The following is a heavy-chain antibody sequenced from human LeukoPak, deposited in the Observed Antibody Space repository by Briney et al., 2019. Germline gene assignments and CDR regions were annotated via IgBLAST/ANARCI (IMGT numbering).Heavy chain of an antibody. J-gene: IGHJ4*02. D-gene: IGHD4-17*01. V-gene: IGHV3-53*01. Sequence: GGSLRLSCAASGFTVSSNYMSWVRKAPGKGLEWVSVIYSGGSTYYADSVKGRFTISRDNSKNTLYLQMNSLRAEDTAVYYCARGRQNYGDYPYWGQGTLVTVSS. CDR3: ARGRQNYGDYPY. CDR1: GFTVSSNY. CDR2: IYSGGST.